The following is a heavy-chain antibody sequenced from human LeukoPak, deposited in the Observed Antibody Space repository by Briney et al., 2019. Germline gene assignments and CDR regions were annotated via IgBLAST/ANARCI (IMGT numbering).Heavy chain of an antibody. CDR3: ARANPPAISFFDY. V-gene: IGHV3-21*01. J-gene: IGHJ4*02. CDR2: IGSSSSSI. Sequence: PGGSLRLSCAASGFTFSGYSMNWVRQVPGKGLEWVSSIGSSSSSIYYADSVKGRFTISRDNAKNSLYLQMNSLRAEDTAVYYCARANPPAISFFDYWGQGTLVTVSS. D-gene: IGHD3-9*01. CDR1: GFTFSGYS.